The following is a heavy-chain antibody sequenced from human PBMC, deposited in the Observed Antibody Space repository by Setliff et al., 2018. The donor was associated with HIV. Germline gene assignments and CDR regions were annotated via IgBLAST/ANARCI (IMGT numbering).Heavy chain of an antibody. D-gene: IGHD3-10*01. CDR1: GGSISRYY. V-gene: IGHV4-4*07. Sequence: SETLSLTCIVSGGSISRYYWNWIRQPAGKGLEWIGHIYTTGSTNYNPSLKSRVTVSVDTSKNQLSLRLSSVTAADTAVYYCARARYIVIRGDAGMDVWGPGTTVTVSS. J-gene: IGHJ6*02. CDR3: ARARYIVIRGDAGMDV. CDR2: IYTTGST.